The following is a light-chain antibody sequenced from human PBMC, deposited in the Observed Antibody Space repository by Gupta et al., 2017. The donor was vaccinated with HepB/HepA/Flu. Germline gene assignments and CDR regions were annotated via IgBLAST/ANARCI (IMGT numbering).Light chain of an antibody. V-gene: IGKV4-1*01. CDR1: QSVLYSSNNKNY. Sequence: DIVMPQSPDSLAVSLGESATINCKSSQSVLYSSNNKNYLAWYQQKPGQPPKLLIYWASTRESGVPDRFSGSGSGTDFTLTISSLQAEDVAVYYCQQYYSTPRTFGQGTKVEIK. CDR2: WAS. J-gene: IGKJ1*01. CDR3: QQYYSTPRT.